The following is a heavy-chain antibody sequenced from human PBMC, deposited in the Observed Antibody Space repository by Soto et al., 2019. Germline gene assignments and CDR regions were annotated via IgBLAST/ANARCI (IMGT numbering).Heavy chain of an antibody. CDR1: GYTFTSYY. J-gene: IGHJ4*02. V-gene: IGHV1-46*01. Sequence: QVQLVQSGAEVKKPGASVKISCKASGYTFTSYYMHWVRQAPGQGLEWMGIINPSGGSTNYAQKLPRRVAMTRDTSTSTVYMELNSLRSEDTAVYYCARPPLDYWGQGTLVTVSS. CDR3: ARPPLDY. CDR2: INPSGGST.